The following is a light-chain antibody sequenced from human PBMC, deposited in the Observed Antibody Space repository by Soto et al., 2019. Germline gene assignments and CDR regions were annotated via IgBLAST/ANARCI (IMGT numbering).Light chain of an antibody. V-gene: IGLV1-40*01. J-gene: IGLJ1*01. Sequence: QSVLTQPPSVSGAPGQRVTISCTGSSSNIGAGYDVHWYQQLPGTAPKLLIYGNSNRPSGVPDRFSGSKSGTSASLAITGLQDEDEADYYCQSYDSTNYVFGTGTKLTVL. CDR2: GNS. CDR1: SSNIGAGYD. CDR3: QSYDSTNYV.